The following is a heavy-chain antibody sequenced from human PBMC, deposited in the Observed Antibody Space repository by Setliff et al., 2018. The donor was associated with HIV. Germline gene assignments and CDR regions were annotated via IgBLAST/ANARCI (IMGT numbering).Heavy chain of an antibody. CDR2: ISSGGGTI. D-gene: IGHD6-19*01. Sequence: PGGSLRLSCAASGFTFRSYEMNRVRQAPGKGLEWVSYISSGGGTIYYADSVKGRFTISRDNAKNSLYLQMNSLRAEDTAVYYCARVSRQWLVPDYWGQGTLVTVSS. CDR3: ARVSRQWLVPDY. V-gene: IGHV3-48*03. CDR1: GFTFRSYE. J-gene: IGHJ4*02.